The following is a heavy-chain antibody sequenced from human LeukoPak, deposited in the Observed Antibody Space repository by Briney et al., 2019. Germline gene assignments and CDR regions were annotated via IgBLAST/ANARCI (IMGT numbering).Heavy chain of an antibody. J-gene: IGHJ2*01. D-gene: IGHD1-26*01. CDR3: TRDPGWEFDL. CDR2: ISPDESTT. Sequence: PGRSLRLSCAASGFTFSTYWMHWVRQVPGKGLVWVSRISPDESTTNYADSVKGRFTISRDNAKNTLYLQMNSLRADDTAVYHCTRDPGWEFDLWGRGTLVTVSS. V-gene: IGHV3-74*01. CDR1: GFTFSTYW.